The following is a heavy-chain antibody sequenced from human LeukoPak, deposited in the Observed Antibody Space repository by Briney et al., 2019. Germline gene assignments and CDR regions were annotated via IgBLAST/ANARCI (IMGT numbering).Heavy chain of an antibody. CDR1: GFTFSSYS. Sequence: GGSLRLSCAASGFTFSSYSMNWVRQAPGKELEWVSYISTTSSSIYYADSVKGRFTISRDNAKSSLYLQMNSLRAEDTAVYYCARGDTWNSYYYYYMDVWGKGTTVTVSS. CDR2: ISTTSSSI. CDR3: ARGDTWNSYYYYYMDV. J-gene: IGHJ6*03. D-gene: IGHD1-7*01. V-gene: IGHV3-48*04.